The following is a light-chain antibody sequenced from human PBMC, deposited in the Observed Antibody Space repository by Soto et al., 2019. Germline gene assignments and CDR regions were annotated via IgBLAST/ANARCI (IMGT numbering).Light chain of an antibody. J-gene: IGKJ5*01. V-gene: IGKV3-20*01. CDR1: QSVTSTY. CDR3: QQYTGPPTT. Sequence: EIVFTQSPGTLSLSPGERATLSCRASQSVTSTYVAWVQQKPGQAPRLLIYGASTRAAGIPDRFSGSGSGTDFTLTITRLEPEDSAVYFCQQYTGPPTTFGQGTRLEIK. CDR2: GAS.